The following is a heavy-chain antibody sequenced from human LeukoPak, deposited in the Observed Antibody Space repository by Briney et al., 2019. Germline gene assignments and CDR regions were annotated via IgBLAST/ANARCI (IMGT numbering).Heavy chain of an antibody. J-gene: IGHJ4*02. CDR1: GYTFTGYY. CDR3: ARDTIAVAGNRDY. Sequence: ASVNVSCKSSGYTFTGYYMHWVRQAPGQGLEWMGLINPNSGGTNYAQKFQGRVTMTRDTSISTAYLELSRLRSDDTAVYYCARDTIAVAGNRDYWGQGTLVTVSS. V-gene: IGHV1-2*02. CDR2: INPNSGGT. D-gene: IGHD6-19*01.